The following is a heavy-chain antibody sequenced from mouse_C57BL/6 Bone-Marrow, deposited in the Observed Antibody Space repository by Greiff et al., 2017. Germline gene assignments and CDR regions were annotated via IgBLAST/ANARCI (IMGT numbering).Heavy chain of an antibody. CDR1: GYTFTSYG. J-gene: IGHJ3*01. CDR2: IYPRSGNT. CDR3: ARGVWRFAY. Sequence: VKLQESGAELARPGASVKLSCKASGYTFTSYGISWVKQRTGQGLEWIGEIYPRSGNTYYTEKFKGKATLTADKSSSTAYMELRSLTSEDSAVYFCARGVWRFAYWGQGTLVTVSA. V-gene: IGHV1-81*01.